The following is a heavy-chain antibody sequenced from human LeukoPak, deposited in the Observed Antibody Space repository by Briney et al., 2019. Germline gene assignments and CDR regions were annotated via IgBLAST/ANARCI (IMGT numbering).Heavy chain of an antibody. CDR3: ARAKAPDYYDSSGYYPPEFDY. CDR2: IYSGGST. V-gene: IGHV3-53*01. J-gene: IGHJ4*02. CDR1: GFTVSSNY. Sequence: PGGSLRLSCAASGFTVSSNYMSWVRQAPGKGLEWVSVIYSGGSTYYADSVKGRFTISRDNSKNTLYLQMNSLRAEDTAVYYCARAKAPDYYDSSGYYPPEFDYWGQGTLVTVSS. D-gene: IGHD3-22*01.